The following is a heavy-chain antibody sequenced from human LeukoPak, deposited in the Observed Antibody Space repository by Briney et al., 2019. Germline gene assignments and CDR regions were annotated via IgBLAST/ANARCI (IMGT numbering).Heavy chain of an antibody. CDR3: WGYHYYGSGRDAFEI. J-gene: IGHJ3*02. D-gene: IGHD3-10*01. CDR1: GFTFSNYA. Sequence: GGSLRLSCAASGFTFSNYAMRWVRQAPGKGLEWVSTISGGGAGSTYYGDSVKGRLTISRDDFKNTLYVEMNSLRVEDTAVYYCWGYHYYGSGRDAFEIWGQGTMVTVSS. CDR2: ISGGGAGST. V-gene: IGHV3-23*01.